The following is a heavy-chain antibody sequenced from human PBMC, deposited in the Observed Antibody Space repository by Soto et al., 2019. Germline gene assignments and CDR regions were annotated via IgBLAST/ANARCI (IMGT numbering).Heavy chain of an antibody. V-gene: IGHV3-21*01. CDR1: GFTFSSYS. D-gene: IGHD3-3*01. Sequence: PGGSLRLSCAASGFTFSSYSMNWVRQAPGKGLEWVSSISSSSSYIYYADSVKGRFTISRDNAKNSLYLQMNSLRAEDTAVYYCARGDYDFWSGRPLAAFDIWGQGTMVTVSS. CDR2: ISSSSSYI. CDR3: ARGDYDFWSGRPLAAFDI. J-gene: IGHJ3*02.